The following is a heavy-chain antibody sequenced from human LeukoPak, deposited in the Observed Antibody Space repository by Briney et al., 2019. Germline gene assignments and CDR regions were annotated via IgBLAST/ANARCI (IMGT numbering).Heavy chain of an antibody. J-gene: IGHJ4*02. CDR2: IYYSGST. Sequence: SETLSLTCTLPGGSITSYFWSWIRQPPGMGLEYIGYIYYSGSTNYNPSLKSLVTISVDTSKNQFSLTLSSVTAADTAVYYCARHGHSGWYMGFFDYWGQGTLVTVSS. CDR3: ARHGHSGWYMGFFDY. D-gene: IGHD6-19*01. V-gene: IGHV4-59*08. CDR1: GGSITSYF.